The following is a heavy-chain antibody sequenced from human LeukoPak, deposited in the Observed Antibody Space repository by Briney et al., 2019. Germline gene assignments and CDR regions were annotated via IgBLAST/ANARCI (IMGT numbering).Heavy chain of an antibody. V-gene: IGHV4-4*09. CDR1: GGSISSYY. D-gene: IGHD2-8*01. J-gene: IGHJ5*02. CDR2: IYTSGST. CDR3: ARRYCTNGVCYGFGP. Sequence: SETLSLTCTVSGGSISSYYWSWIRQPPGKGLEWIGYIYTSGSTNYNPSLKSRVTISVDTSKNQFSLKLSSVTAADTAVYYCARRYCTNGVCYGFGPWGQGTLVTVSS.